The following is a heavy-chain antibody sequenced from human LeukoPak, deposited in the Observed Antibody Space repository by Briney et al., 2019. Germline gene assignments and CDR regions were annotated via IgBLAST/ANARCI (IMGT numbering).Heavy chain of an antibody. CDR3: ARGESYYSRAFDY. CDR1: GYSFTNYW. V-gene: IGHV5-51*01. CDR2: IYPGDSDT. J-gene: IGHJ4*02. D-gene: IGHD1-26*01. Sequence: GESLKISCKGSGYSFTNYWTAWVRQMPGKGLEWMGIIYPGDSDTRYSPSFQGQVTISADKSISTAYLQWSSLKASDTAMYYCARGESYYSRAFDYWGQGTLVTVSS.